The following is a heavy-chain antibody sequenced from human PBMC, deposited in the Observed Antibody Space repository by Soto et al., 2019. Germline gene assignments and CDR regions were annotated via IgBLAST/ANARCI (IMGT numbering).Heavy chain of an antibody. CDR3: ARGRWLRQSFDY. Sequence: QVQLEQWGAGLLKPSETLSLTCAVYGGSFSGYYWSWIRQPPGKGLEWIGEINHSGSTNYNPSLKSRVTISVDTSKNQFSMTLYSVTAAVTAVYYCARGRWLRQSFDYLGQGTLVTVSS. J-gene: IGHJ4*02. D-gene: IGHD5-12*01. CDR1: GGSFSGYY. CDR2: INHSGST. V-gene: IGHV4-34*02.